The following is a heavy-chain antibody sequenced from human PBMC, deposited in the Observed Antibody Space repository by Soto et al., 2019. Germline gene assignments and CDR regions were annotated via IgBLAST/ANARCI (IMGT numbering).Heavy chain of an antibody. J-gene: IGHJ6*02. CDR3: AKVPSGWYVGYYYYGMDV. Sequence: GGSLRLSCAASGFTFSSYAMSWVRHAPGKGLEWVSAISGSGGSTYYADSGKGRFTISRDNSKNTLYLQMNSLRAEDTAVYYCAKVPSGWYVGYYYYGMDVWGQGTTVTVSS. CDR2: ISGSGGST. CDR1: GFTFSSYA. V-gene: IGHV3-23*01. D-gene: IGHD6-19*01.